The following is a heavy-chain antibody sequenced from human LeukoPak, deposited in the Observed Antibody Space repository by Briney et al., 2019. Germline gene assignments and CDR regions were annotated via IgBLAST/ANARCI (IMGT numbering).Heavy chain of an antibody. J-gene: IGHJ4*02. CDR1: GGSISSYC. CDR2: IYYSGST. D-gene: IGHD3-3*01. CDR3: ARADFWSGYYFDY. Sequence: PSETLSLTCTVSGGSISSYCWSWIRQPPGKGLEWIGCIYYSGSTNYNPSLKSRVTISVDTSKNQFSLKLSSVTAADTAVYYCARADFWSGYYFDYWGQGTLVTVSS. V-gene: IGHV4-59*01.